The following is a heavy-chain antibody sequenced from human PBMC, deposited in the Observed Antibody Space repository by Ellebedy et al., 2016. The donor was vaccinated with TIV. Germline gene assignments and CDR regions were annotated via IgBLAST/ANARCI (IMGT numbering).Heavy chain of an antibody. J-gene: IGHJ4*02. D-gene: IGHD3-10*01. CDR2: LTTGGVT. V-gene: IGHV3-23*01. Sequence: GEPLKISCVVSGFTFSTYAMRWFRQAPGKGLEWVSALTTGGVTFYADSVKGRFTISRDSSKNTLYLQMNSLRVEDTAVYFCAKDSGRSGWISDYWGQGTLVTVSS. CDR1: GFTFSTYA. CDR3: AKDSGRSGWISDY.